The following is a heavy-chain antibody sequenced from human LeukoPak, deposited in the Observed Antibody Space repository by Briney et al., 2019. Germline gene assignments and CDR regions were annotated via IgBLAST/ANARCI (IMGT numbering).Heavy chain of an antibody. J-gene: IGHJ4*02. CDR2: INGGSGNT. Sequence: GASVKVSCKGSGYTLSNHAFSWVRQAPGQRLDWMGWINGGSGNTKYSPEFQGRVTITRDTSASTAYMELSSLRSEDTAVYYCANPRYDSSGYYYVDWGQGTLVTVSS. CDR1: GYTLSNHA. D-gene: IGHD3-22*01. V-gene: IGHV1-3*01. CDR3: ANPRYDSSGYYYVD.